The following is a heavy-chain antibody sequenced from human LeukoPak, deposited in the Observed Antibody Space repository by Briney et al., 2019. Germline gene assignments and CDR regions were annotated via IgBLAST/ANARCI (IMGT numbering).Heavy chain of an antibody. CDR2: ISAYNGNT. CDR1: GYTFTSYG. CDR3: ARDQLLYGSGNYYGS. D-gene: IGHD3-10*01. J-gene: IGHJ4*02. Sequence: ASVKVSCKASGYTFTSYGISWVRQAPGQGLEWMGWISAYNGNTNYAQKLQGRVILTTDTSTSTAYMELRSLRSDDTAVYYCARDQLLYGSGNYYGSWGQGTLVTVSS. V-gene: IGHV1-18*01.